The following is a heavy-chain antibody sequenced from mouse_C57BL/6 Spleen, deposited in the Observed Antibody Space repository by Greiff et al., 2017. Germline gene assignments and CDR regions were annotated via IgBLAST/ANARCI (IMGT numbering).Heavy chain of an antibody. Sequence: DVQLQESGPGLVKPSQSLSLTCSVTGYSITSGYYWNWIRQFPGNKLEWMGYISYDGSNNYNPSLKNRISITRDTSKNQFFLKLNSVTTEDTATYYCAREENYYGSGAWFAYWGQGTLVTVSA. D-gene: IGHD1-1*01. CDR2: ISYDGSN. J-gene: IGHJ3*01. CDR3: AREENYYGSGAWFAY. V-gene: IGHV3-6*01. CDR1: GYSITSGYY.